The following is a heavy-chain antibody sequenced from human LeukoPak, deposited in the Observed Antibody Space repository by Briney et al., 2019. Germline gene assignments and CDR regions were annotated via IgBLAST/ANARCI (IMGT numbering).Heavy chain of an antibody. CDR3: AREGYSSCWYAY. Sequence: GGSLRLSCAASGFTFSSYGMHWVRQAPGKGLEWVAVIWYDGSNKYYADSVKGRFTISRDNSKNTLYLQMNSLRAEDTAVYYCAREGYSSCWYAYWGQGTLVTVSS. CDR1: GFTFSSYG. CDR2: IWYDGSNK. D-gene: IGHD6-13*01. V-gene: IGHV3-33*01. J-gene: IGHJ4*02.